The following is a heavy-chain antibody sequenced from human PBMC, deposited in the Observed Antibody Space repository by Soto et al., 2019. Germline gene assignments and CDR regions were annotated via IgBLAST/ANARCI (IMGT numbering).Heavy chain of an antibody. CDR1: GFNFNSYT. J-gene: IGHJ6*02. Sequence: GSLRLSCAASGFNFNSYTINWVRQDPGKRLEWLSSISSSGYIFSTDSVRGRFTISRDNAKKSVYLQINSLRAEDTAVYFCARDCSGGSCYPGMDVWGQGTTVTVSS. V-gene: IGHV3-21*01. CDR2: ISSSGYI. D-gene: IGHD2-15*01. CDR3: ARDCSGGSCYPGMDV.